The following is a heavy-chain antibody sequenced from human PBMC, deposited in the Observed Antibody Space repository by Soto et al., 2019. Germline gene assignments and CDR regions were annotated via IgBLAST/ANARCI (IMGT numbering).Heavy chain of an antibody. J-gene: IGHJ4*02. CDR2: ISGSGGGT. Sequence: GGSLRLSCVASGFTFSSYTMSWVRQAPGKGLEWVSAISGSGGGTYYADSARGRFTISRDNSKSTLYLQMNSLRAEDTALYYCAKDLSSGAWSDYWGQGTLVTVSS. D-gene: IGHD6-19*01. CDR1: GFTFSSYT. CDR3: AKDLSSGAWSDY. V-gene: IGHV3-23*01.